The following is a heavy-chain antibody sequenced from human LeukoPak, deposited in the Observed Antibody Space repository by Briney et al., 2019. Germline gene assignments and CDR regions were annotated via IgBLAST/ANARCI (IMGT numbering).Heavy chain of an antibody. J-gene: IGHJ4*01. CDR1: GFTFSSHS. CDR2: ISSNGGST. V-gene: IGHV3-64*01. D-gene: IGHD6-19*01. CDR3: ARRGSGWEFDQ. Sequence: GGSLRLSCAASGFTFSSHSMHWVRQAPGKGLEYVSGISSNGGSTYYAKSVKGRFTISRDNSKNTLDLQMGSLRVDDMAVYYCARRGSGWEFDQWGDGNLVSVSS.